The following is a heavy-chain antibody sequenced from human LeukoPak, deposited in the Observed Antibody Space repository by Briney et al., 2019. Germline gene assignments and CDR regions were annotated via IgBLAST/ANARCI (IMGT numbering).Heavy chain of an antibody. J-gene: IGHJ6*03. CDR3: ARDGITIFGAFNYYYYMDV. D-gene: IGHD3-3*01. CDR1: GYTFTSYG. V-gene: IGHV1-18*01. CDR2: ISAYNGNT. Sequence: ASVKVSCKASGYTFTSYGISWVRQAPGQGLEWMGWISAYNGNTNYAQKLQGRVTMTTDTSTSTAYMELRSLRSDDTAVYYCARDGITIFGAFNYYYYMDVWGKGTTVTVSS.